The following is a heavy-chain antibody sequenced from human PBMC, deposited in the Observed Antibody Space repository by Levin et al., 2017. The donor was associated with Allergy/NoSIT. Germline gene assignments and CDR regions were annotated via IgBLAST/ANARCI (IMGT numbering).Heavy chain of an antibody. J-gene: IGHJ4*02. D-gene: IGHD5-12*01. CDR3: AKSPENYGDIVATIGLFDY. CDR1: GFTFSSYA. Sequence: PGGSLRLSCAASGFTFSSYAMSWVRQAPGKGLEWVSAISGSGGSTYYADSVKGRFTISRDNSKNTLYLQMNSLRAEDTAVYYCAKSPENYGDIVATIGLFDYWGQGTLVTVSS. V-gene: IGHV3-23*01. CDR2: ISGSGGST.